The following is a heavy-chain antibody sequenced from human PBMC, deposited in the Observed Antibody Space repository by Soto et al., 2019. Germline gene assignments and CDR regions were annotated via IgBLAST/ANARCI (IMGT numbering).Heavy chain of an antibody. CDR3: ARDTYYYDSSGPEDAFDI. Sequence: GGSLRLSCAASGFTFSSYWMSWVRQAPGKGLEWVANIKQDGSEKYYVDSVKGRFTISRDNAKNSLYLQMNSLRAEDTAVYYCARDTYYYDSSGPEDAFDIWGQGTMVTVSS. CDR2: IKQDGSEK. V-gene: IGHV3-7*01. J-gene: IGHJ3*02. D-gene: IGHD3-22*01. CDR1: GFTFSSYW.